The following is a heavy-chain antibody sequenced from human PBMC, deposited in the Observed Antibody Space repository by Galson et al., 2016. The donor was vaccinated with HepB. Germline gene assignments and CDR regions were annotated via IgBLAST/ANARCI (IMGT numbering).Heavy chain of an antibody. CDR1: GGSFSDHY. CDR3: ARVARRSVVVVPTAYWYFDL. J-gene: IGHJ2*01. Sequence: ETLSLTCAVYGGSFSDHYWSWIRQPPGKGLDWIGEINHSGGTHYNPSLKSRVTISVDTSKNQFSLELSSVTAADTAVYFCARVARRSVVVVPTAYWYFDLWGRGTLVTVAS. CDR2: INHSGGT. D-gene: IGHD2-2*01. V-gene: IGHV4-34*01.